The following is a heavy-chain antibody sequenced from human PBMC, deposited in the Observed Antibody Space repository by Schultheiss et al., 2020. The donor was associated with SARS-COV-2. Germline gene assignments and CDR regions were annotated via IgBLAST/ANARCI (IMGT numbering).Heavy chain of an antibody. D-gene: IGHD2-2*02. Sequence: SETLSLTCTVSGGSISSGGYYWSWIRQHPGKGLEWIGYIYYSGSTYYNPSLKSLVTISVDTSKNQFSLKLSSVTAADTAVYYCARGRNCSSTSCYRRHYYYYMDVWGKGTTVTVSS. CDR3: ARGRNCSSTSCYRRHYYYYMDV. J-gene: IGHJ6*03. CDR2: IYYSGST. V-gene: IGHV4-31*01. CDR1: GGSISSGGYY.